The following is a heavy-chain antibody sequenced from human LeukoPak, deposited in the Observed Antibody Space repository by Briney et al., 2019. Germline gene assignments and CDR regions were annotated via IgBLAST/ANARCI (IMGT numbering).Heavy chain of an antibody. CDR3: ARLRYFDWKNYYYYYMDV. V-gene: IGHV4-34*01. CDR2: INHSGST. D-gene: IGHD3-9*01. CDR1: GGSFSGYY. J-gene: IGHJ6*03. Sequence: SETLSLTCAVYGGSFSGYYWSWIRQPPGKWLEWIGEINHSGSTNYNPSLKSRVTISVDTSKNQFSLKLSSVTAADTAVYYCARLRYFDWKNYYYYYMDVWGKGTTVTISS.